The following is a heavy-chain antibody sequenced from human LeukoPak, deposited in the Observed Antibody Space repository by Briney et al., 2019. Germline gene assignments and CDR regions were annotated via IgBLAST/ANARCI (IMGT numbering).Heavy chain of an antibody. CDR1: GGSFSSYY. CDR3: ARDTPYCSGGSCLPQPNWFDP. CDR2: IYYSGST. V-gene: IGHV4-59*01. J-gene: IGHJ5*02. Sequence: PSETLSLTCTVSGGSFSSYYWSWIRQPPGKGLEWIGYIYYSGSTNYNPSLKSRVTISVDTSKNQFSLKLSSVTAADTAVYYCARDTPYCSGGSCLPQPNWFDPWGQGTLVTVSS. D-gene: IGHD2-15*01.